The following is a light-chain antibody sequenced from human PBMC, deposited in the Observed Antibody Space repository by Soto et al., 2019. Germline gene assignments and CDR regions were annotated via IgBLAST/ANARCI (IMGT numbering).Light chain of an antibody. Sequence: QSALTQPASVSGSPGQSITISCTGTSSDVGGYNYVSWYQQHPVKAPKLMIYDVSNRPSGVSNPYSGSKSGNTASLTISGLQAEDEADYYCSSYTSSSTLLYVFGTGTKLTVL. CDR1: SSDVGGYNY. CDR2: DVS. CDR3: SSYTSSSTLLYV. J-gene: IGLJ1*01. V-gene: IGLV2-14*01.